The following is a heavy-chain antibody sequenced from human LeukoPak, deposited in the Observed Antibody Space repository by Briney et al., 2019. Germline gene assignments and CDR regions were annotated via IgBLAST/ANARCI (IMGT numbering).Heavy chain of an antibody. CDR3: ARAKPKNMVRGLIMRRESRYYFDY. CDR1: GFTVSSNY. CDR2: IYSGGST. J-gene: IGHJ4*02. V-gene: IGHV3-53*01. D-gene: IGHD3-10*01. Sequence: GGSLRLSCAASGFTVSSNYMSWVRQAPGKGLEWVSVIYSGGSTYYTDSVKGRFTISRDNSKSTLYIQMNSLRAEDTAVYYCARAKPKNMVRGLIMRRESRYYFDYWGQGTLVTVSS.